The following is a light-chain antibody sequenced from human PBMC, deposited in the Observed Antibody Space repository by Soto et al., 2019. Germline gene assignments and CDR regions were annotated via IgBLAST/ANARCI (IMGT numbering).Light chain of an antibody. CDR3: QQYTSYGT. Sequence: DLQMTQSPSTLSASVGDRVTITCRASQSISSWLAWYQQKPGKAPKLLIYHDSNLESGVPSRFSGSGSGTEFTLPISSLQPDDFATYYCQQYTSYGTFGKGTKVEI. J-gene: IGKJ1*01. CDR1: QSISSW. V-gene: IGKV1-5*01. CDR2: HDS.